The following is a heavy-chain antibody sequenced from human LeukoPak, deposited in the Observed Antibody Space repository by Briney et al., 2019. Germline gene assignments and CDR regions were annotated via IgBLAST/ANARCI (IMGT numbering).Heavy chain of an antibody. CDR1: GYTFSGYY. D-gene: IGHD2-2*01. Sequence: ASVKVSCKASGYTFSGYYMHWVRQAPGQGLEWMGWISPNSGGTNYAQKFQGRVTMTRDTSISTAYMELSRLRSDDTAVYYCARALFVVVPAAANWFDPWGQGTLVTVSS. V-gene: IGHV1-2*02. J-gene: IGHJ5*02. CDR2: ISPNSGGT. CDR3: ARALFVVVPAAANWFDP.